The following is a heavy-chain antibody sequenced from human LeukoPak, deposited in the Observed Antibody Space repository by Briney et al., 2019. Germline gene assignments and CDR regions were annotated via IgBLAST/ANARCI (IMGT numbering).Heavy chain of an antibody. Sequence: SETLSLTCTVSGGSISSYYWSWIRQPAGKGLEWIGRIYTSGSTNYNPSLKSRVTMSVDTSKNQFSLKLSSVTAADTAVYYCARDQVLWFGELSNWFDPWGQGTLVTVSS. CDR2: IYTSGST. CDR3: ARDQVLWFGELSNWFDP. J-gene: IGHJ5*02. CDR1: GGSISSYY. V-gene: IGHV4-4*07. D-gene: IGHD3-10*01.